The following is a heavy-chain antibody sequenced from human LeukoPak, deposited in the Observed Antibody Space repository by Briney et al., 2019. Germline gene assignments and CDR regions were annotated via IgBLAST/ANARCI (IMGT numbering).Heavy chain of an antibody. Sequence: GGSLRLSCAASGFTFSNYNMNWVRQAPGKGLEWVSYITSRSSSIYYADSVKGRFTISRDNAKNSLYLQMNSLRDEDTAVYYCARETWFDPWGQGTLVTVSS. CDR1: GFTFSNYN. V-gene: IGHV3-48*02. CDR3: ARETWFDP. CDR2: ITSRSSSI. J-gene: IGHJ5*02.